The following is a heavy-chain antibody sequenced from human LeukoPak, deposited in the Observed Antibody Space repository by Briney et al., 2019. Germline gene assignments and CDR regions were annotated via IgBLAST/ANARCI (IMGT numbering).Heavy chain of an antibody. CDR2: ISSSSSYI. CDR3: ARDDSGYYYGAFDY. CDR1: GFTFSSYS. J-gene: IGHJ4*02. Sequence: GGSLRLSCAASGFTFSSYSMNWVRQAPGKGLEWVSSISSSSSYIYYADSVKGRFTISRDNSKNTLYLQMGSLRAEDMAVYYCARDDSGYYYGAFDYWGQGTLVTVSS. V-gene: IGHV3-21*01. D-gene: IGHD3-22*01.